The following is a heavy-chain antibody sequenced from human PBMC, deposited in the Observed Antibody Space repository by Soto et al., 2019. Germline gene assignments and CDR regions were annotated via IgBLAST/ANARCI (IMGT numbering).Heavy chain of an antibody. D-gene: IGHD4-17*01. V-gene: IGHV3-66*01. CDR2: IYTDGST. CDR1: GFTVSSNY. J-gene: IGHJ4*02. CDR3: ASRVNSYGAYDF. Sequence: EVQLVESGGGLVQPGGSLRLTCAASGFTVSSNYMSWVRQAPGKGLEWVSIIYTDGSTYYADSVKGRFTLSRDDSKNTLYLQINSLGVEDTALYYCASRVNSYGAYDFWGQRTLVTVSS.